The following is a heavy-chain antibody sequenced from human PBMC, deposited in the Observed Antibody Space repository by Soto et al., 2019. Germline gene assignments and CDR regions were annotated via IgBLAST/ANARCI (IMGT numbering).Heavy chain of an antibody. CDR3: ASVQDNYYYGMDV. Sequence: ASVKISCKASGYTFTTYGISWVRQAPGQGLEWMGIINPSGGSTSYAQKFQGRVTMTRDTSTSTVYMELSSLRSEDTAVYYCASVQDNYYYGMDVWGQGTTVTVSS. J-gene: IGHJ6*02. D-gene: IGHD2-15*01. CDR1: GYTFTTYG. CDR2: INPSGGST. V-gene: IGHV1-46*01.